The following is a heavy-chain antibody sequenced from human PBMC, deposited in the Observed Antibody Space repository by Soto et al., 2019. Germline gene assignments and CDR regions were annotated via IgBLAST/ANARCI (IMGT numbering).Heavy chain of an antibody. V-gene: IGHV3-11*06. CDR3: VRGGGGGLFEH. Sequence: GGSLRLSCPTSRFPFSDYYMSWIRQAPGKGLEWLSHISPKSTYRNYADSVKGRFTISRDNTKSSLFLQMNSLGVEDTAVYYCVRGGGGGLFEHWGQGVLVTVS. D-gene: IGHD2-21*01. CDR2: ISPKSTYR. J-gene: IGHJ4*02. CDR1: RFPFSDYY.